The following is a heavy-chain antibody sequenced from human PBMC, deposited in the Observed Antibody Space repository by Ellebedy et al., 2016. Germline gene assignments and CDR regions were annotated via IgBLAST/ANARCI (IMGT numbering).Heavy chain of an antibody. CDR3: ARDDYGVRY. J-gene: IGHJ4*02. CDR1: GYSFTGYY. Sequence: ASVKVSXKASGYSFTGYYMHWVRQAPGQGLEWMGWINPNSGGTHYVQKFQGRVTMTRDTSNSTAYMELSRLRSDDTTVYYCARDDYGVRYWGQGTLVTVSS. V-gene: IGHV1-2*02. D-gene: IGHD4-17*01. CDR2: INPNSGGT.